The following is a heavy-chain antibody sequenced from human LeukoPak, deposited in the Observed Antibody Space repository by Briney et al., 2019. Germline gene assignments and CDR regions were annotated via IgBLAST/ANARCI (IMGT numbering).Heavy chain of an antibody. CDR2: ISVYNGNT. Sequence: APVKVSCKASDNIFTSYGISWVRQAPGQGLEWMGWISVYNGNTNYAQKLQGRVTMTTDTSTSTANTGAMRPRPADTAVYSCARHGTNWFDPWGQGTLVTVSS. CDR1: DNIFTSYG. J-gene: IGHJ5*02. V-gene: IGHV1-18*01. CDR3: ARHGTNWFDP.